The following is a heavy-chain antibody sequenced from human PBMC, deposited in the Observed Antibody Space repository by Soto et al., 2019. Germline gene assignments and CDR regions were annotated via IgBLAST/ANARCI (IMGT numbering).Heavy chain of an antibody. V-gene: IGHV4-34*01. D-gene: IGHD3-16*02. J-gene: IGHJ4*02. Sequence: PSETLSLTCAVYGGSFSGYYWSWIRQPPGKGLEWIGEINHSGSTNYNPSLKSRVTISVDTSKNQFSLKLSSVTAADTAVYYCARGLVMITFGGVIDHFDYWGQGTLVTVSS. CDR1: GGSFSGYY. CDR3: ARGLVMITFGGVIDHFDY. CDR2: INHSGST.